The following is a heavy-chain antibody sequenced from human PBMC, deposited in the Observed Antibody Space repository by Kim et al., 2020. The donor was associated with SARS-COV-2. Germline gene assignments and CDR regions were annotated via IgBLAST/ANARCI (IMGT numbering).Heavy chain of an antibody. CDR1: GFTFSSYG. V-gene: IGHV3-33*01. J-gene: IGHJ4*02. D-gene: IGHD3-22*01. CDR3: ARIGGPYYYDSSGYIDY. Sequence: GGSLRLSCVGSGFTFSSYGMHWVRQAPGKGLEWVAVIWYDGSNKYYADSVKGRFTISRDNSKNTLYLQMKSLRAEDTAVYYCARIGGPYYYDSSGYIDYWGQGTLVTVSS. CDR2: IWYDGSNK.